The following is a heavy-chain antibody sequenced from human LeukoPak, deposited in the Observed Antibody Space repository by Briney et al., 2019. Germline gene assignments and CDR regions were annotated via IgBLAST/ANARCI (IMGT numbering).Heavy chain of an antibody. V-gene: IGHV4-59*01. Sequence: SETLSLTCTVSGGSISSYYWSWIRQPPGKGLEWIGYIYYSGSTNYNPSLKSRVTISVDTSKNQFSLKLSSVTAADTAVYYCAREGGWNDYGDYGGPDAFDIWGQGTMVTVSS. CDR1: GGSISSYY. J-gene: IGHJ3*02. D-gene: IGHD4-17*01. CDR2: IYYSGST. CDR3: AREGGWNDYGDYGGPDAFDI.